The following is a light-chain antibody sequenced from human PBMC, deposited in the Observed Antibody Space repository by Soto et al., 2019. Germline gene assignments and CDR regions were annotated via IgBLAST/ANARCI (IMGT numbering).Light chain of an antibody. J-gene: IGKJ1*01. Sequence: AIQMTQSQSSLSASLGDRVTITCRASQGIRGDLGWYQQKPGKAPKLLISATSTLQSGVPSRFSGRGSGTNFTLTISSLQPEDFATYYCIQDFISPLTVGQGTKVEL. CDR3: IQDFISPLT. CDR2: ATS. V-gene: IGKV1-6*01. CDR1: QGIRGD.